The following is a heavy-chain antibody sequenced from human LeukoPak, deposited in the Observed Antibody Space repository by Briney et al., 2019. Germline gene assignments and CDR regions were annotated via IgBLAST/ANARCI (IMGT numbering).Heavy chain of an antibody. CDR1: GFNLRHYY. J-gene: IGHJ4*02. D-gene: IGHD3-10*01. Sequence: GGSLRLSCVASGFNLRHYYMSWVRQAPGKGLEWVADIRPDGSDIYNVDSGRGRFTISRDNTKNSRFLHINSLKEEAPAGYYCARDGSGSDFSLDYWGPGTLVTVSS. CDR3: ARDGSGSDFSLDY. CDR2: IRPDGSDI. V-gene: IGHV3-7*04.